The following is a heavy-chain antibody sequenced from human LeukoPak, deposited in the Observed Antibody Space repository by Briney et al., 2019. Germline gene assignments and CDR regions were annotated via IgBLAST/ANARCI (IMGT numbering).Heavy chain of an antibody. CDR2: IYYSGST. CDR1: GYSISSGYY. D-gene: IGHD1-14*01. V-gene: IGHV4-38-2*02. J-gene: IGHJ5*02. CDR3: ARELTVTLVPWFDP. Sequence: SETLSLTCTVSGYSISSGYYWGWIRQPPGKGLEWIGSIYYSGSTYYNPSLKSRVTISVDTSKNQFSLKLGSVTAADTAVYYCARELTVTLVPWFDPWGQGTLVTVSS.